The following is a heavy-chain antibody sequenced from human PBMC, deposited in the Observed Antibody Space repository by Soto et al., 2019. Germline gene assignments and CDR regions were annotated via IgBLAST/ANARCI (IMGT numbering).Heavy chain of an antibody. CDR2: ISSTGGST. J-gene: IGHJ6*02. Sequence: GGSLRLSCAASRFTFSNYAMSWVRQAPGKGLEWVSGISSTGGSTYYADSVKGRFTISRDNSKNTLDLQMSSLRAEDTAIYYCARAHDYDFWSGFLFYGMDVWGQGTTVTVSS. V-gene: IGHV3-23*01. D-gene: IGHD3-3*01. CDR3: ARAHDYDFWSGFLFYGMDV. CDR1: RFTFSNYA.